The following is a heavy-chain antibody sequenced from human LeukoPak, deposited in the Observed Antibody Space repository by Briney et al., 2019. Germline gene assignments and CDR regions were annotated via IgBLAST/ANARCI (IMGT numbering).Heavy chain of an antibody. V-gene: IGHV3-21*03. D-gene: IGHD3-10*02. J-gene: IGHJ6*04. Sequence: PGGSLRLSCAASGFTFSSYTMNWVRQAPGKGLEWVSSISSTSSYIYYADSVKGRFTISRDNAKNSLYLQMNSLRAEDTAVYYCAELGITMIGGVWGKGTTVTVSS. CDR1: GFTFSSYT. CDR3: AELGITMIGGV. CDR2: ISSTSSYI.